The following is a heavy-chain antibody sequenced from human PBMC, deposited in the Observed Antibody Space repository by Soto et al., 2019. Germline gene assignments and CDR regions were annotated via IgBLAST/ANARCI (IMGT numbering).Heavy chain of an antibody. CDR3: ARDTPPTTVGD. D-gene: IGHD4-17*01. J-gene: IGHJ4*02. CDR1: GGSFSGYY. V-gene: IGHV4-34*01. Sequence: QVQLQQWGAGLLKPSETLSLTCAVYGGSFSGYYWSWIRQPPGKGLEWIGEINHSGSTNYNPSLKSXXAXSXXTSKNQCSLKLSSVTAADTAVYYCARDTPPTTVGDWGQGTLVTVSS. CDR2: INHSGST.